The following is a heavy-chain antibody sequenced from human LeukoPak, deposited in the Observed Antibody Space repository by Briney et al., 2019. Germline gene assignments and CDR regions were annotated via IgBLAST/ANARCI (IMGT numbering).Heavy chain of an antibody. V-gene: IGHV3-23*01. D-gene: IGHD2-2*02. CDR3: ANAWVVPAAISY. Sequence: GGSLRLSCVASGFTFTSYAMSWVRQAPGKGLEWVSAISGSGGSTYYADSVKGRFTISRDNSKNTLYLQMNSLRAEDTAVYYCANAWVVPAAISYWGQGTLVTVSS. CDR2: ISGSGGST. CDR1: GFTFTSYA. J-gene: IGHJ4*02.